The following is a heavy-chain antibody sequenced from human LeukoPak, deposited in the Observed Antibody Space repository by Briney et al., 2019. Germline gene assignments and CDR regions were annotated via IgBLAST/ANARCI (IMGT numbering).Heavy chain of an antibody. D-gene: IGHD6-19*01. V-gene: IGHV1-69*05. J-gene: IGHJ5*02. Sequence: SVTVSCKASGGTFSNYAISWVRQAPGQGLEWRGGIISILCTANYAQKFQGRVTITTDESTSTAYMELSSLRSEDTAVYYCARDNSSGWDWFDPWGQGTLVTVSS. CDR3: ARDNSSGWDWFDP. CDR2: IISILCTA. CDR1: GGTFSNYA.